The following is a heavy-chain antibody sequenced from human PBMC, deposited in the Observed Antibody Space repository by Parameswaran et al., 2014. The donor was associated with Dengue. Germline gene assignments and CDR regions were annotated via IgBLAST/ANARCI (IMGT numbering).Heavy chain of an antibody. CDR3: ARDNPSYDYGDYEALPQLENDP. V-gene: IGHV1-18*01. CDR2: ISAYNGNT. Sequence: WVRQAPGQGLEWMGWISAYNGNTNYAQKLQGRVTMTTDTSTSTAYMELRSLRSDDTAVYYCARDNPSYDYGDYEALPQLENDPWGQGTLVTVSS. D-gene: IGHD4-17*01. J-gene: IGHJ5*02.